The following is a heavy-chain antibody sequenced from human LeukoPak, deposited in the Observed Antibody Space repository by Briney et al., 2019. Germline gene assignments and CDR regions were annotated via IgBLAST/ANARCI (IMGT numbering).Heavy chain of an antibody. Sequence: SQTLSLTCTVSDGSISSGGYYWSWIRQHPGKGLEWTGXIYYSGSTYYNPSLKSRVTISVDTSQNQFSLKLSSVTAADTAVYXCAXGXXXDGYNIXYWGQGTLVTVSS. CDR1: DGSISSGGYY. V-gene: IGHV4-31*03. CDR3: AXGXXXDGYNIXY. J-gene: IGHJ4*02. D-gene: IGHD5-24*01. CDR2: IYYSGST.